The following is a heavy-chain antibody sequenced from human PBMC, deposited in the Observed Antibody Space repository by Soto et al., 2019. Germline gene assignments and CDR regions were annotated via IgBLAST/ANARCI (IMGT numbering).Heavy chain of an antibody. Sequence: QVQLQESGPGLVKPSETLSLTCTVSGGSISSYYWSWIRQPPGKGLEWIGYIYYSGSTNYNPSLKSRVTISVDTSKDQFFLKLSSVTAADTAVYYCARGHSGSYRTGEGYYYGMDVWGQGTTVTVSS. CDR2: IYYSGST. D-gene: IGHD1-26*01. CDR3: ARGHSGSYRTGEGYYYGMDV. V-gene: IGHV4-59*01. J-gene: IGHJ6*02. CDR1: GGSISSYY.